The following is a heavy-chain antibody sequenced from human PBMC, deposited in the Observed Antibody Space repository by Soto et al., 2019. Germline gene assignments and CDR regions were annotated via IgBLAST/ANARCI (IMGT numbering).Heavy chain of an antibody. CDR1: GFTFSSYG. CDR3: ARDKAVAALLYYFDY. D-gene: IGHD6-19*01. J-gene: IGHJ4*02. V-gene: IGHV3-30*03. Sequence: QVQLVESGGGVVQPGRSLRLSCAASGFTFSSYGMHWVRQAPGKGLEWVAVISYDGSNKYYADSVKGRFTISRDNSKNTLYLQMNSLRAEDTAVYYCARDKAVAALLYYFDYWGQGTLVTVSS. CDR2: ISYDGSNK.